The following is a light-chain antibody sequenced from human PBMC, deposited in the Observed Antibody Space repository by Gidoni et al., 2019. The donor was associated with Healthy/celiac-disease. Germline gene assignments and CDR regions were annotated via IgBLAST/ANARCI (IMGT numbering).Light chain of an antibody. CDR2: KAS. J-gene: IGKJ1*01. Sequence: DIQMTQSPSTLSASVGDRVTITCRASQRISSWLAWYQQKPGKAPKLLIYKASSLERGVPSRFSGSGSGTEFTLTISSLQPDDFATYYCQQYNSYPVTFGQGTKVEIK. CDR3: QQYNSYPVT. V-gene: IGKV1-5*03. CDR1: QRISSW.